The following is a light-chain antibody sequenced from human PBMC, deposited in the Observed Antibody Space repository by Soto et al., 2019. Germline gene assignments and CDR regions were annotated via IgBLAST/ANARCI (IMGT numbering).Light chain of an antibody. CDR3: QPYGYSPRVT. Sequence: EIVLTQSPGTLSLSPGERATLSCRASQSVFSSYLAWYQQKPGQAPRLLIHDASTRATGVPERFSGSGYGTDVTLTISRVEPEDFAVYYCQPYGYSPRVTFGQGTRLDIK. V-gene: IGKV3-20*01. CDR1: QSVFSSY. J-gene: IGKJ5*01. CDR2: DAS.